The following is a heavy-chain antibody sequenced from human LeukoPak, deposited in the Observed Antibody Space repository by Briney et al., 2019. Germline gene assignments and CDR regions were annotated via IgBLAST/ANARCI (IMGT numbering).Heavy chain of an antibody. D-gene: IGHD6-19*01. CDR1: GFTFSSYA. V-gene: IGHV3-23*01. CDR2: ISGSGGST. Sequence: GGSLRLSCAASGFTFSSYAMSWVRQAPGKGLEWVSAISGSGGSTYYADSVKGRFTISRDNSKNTLYLQMNSLRAEDTAVYYCAGGRGWPVSYFDYWGQGTLVTVSS. CDR3: AGGRGWPVSYFDY. J-gene: IGHJ4*02.